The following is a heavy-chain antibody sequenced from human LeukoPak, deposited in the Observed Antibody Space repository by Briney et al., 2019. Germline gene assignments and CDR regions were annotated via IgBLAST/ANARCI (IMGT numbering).Heavy chain of an antibody. CDR3: AARYCSSTSCPFDY. J-gene: IGHJ4*02. CDR2: INHSGST. D-gene: IGHD2-2*01. Sequence: SETLSLTCVVYGGSFSGYYWSWIRQPPGKGLEWIGEINHSGSTNYNPSLKSRVTISVDTSKNQFSLKLSSVTAADTAVYYCAARYCSSTSCPFDYWGQGTLVTVSS. V-gene: IGHV4-34*01. CDR1: GGSFSGYY.